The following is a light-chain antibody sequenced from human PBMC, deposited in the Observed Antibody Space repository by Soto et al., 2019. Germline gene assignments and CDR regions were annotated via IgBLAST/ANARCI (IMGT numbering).Light chain of an antibody. CDR2: GAS. J-gene: IGKJ5*01. V-gene: IGKV3-20*01. CDR3: QQYGSSPFT. Sequence: SPGTLSLSPGERATLSCRASQSVRSNYLAWYQQKPGQAPRLLIHGASSRATGIPDRFSGSGSGTDFTLTVSRLEPEDFAVYYCQQYGSSPFTFGQGTRLEIK. CDR1: QSVRSNY.